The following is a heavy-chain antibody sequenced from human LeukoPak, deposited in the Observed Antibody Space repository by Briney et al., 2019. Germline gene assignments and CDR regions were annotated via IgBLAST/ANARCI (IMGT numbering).Heavy chain of an antibody. CDR1: GFTFSSYA. D-gene: IGHD4-17*01. CDR2: ISYDGSNK. J-gene: IGHJ4*02. CDR3: ARVYGDYPQI. Sequence: SGGSLRLSCAASGFTFSSYAMHWVRQAPGKGLEWVAVISYDGSNKHYADSVKGRFTISRDNSKNTLYLQMNSLRAEDTAVYYCARVYGDYPQIWGQGTLVTVSP. V-gene: IGHV3-30-3*01.